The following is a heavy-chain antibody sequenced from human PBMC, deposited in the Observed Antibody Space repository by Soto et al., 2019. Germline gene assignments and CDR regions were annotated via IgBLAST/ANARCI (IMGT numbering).Heavy chain of an antibody. Sequence: EVQLLESGGGLVQPGGSLRLSCAASGFTFNNYAMTWVRQAPGQGLEWVSAISGGGDTTSYADSVKGRFTVSRDGSKNTLYLQMSSLRAEDTALYYCAKGRGGSGSLTPRVDFWCQGTLVTVSS. CDR3: AKGRGGSGSLTPRVDF. D-gene: IGHD3-10*01. V-gene: IGHV3-23*01. CDR1: GFTFNNYA. J-gene: IGHJ4*02. CDR2: ISGGGDTT.